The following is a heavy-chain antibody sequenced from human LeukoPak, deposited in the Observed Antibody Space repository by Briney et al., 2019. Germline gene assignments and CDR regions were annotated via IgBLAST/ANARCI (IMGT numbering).Heavy chain of an antibody. Sequence: GGSLRLSCAASAFTFSDYYMSWIRQAPGKGLEWVSYISTSGSTIYYADSAKGRFTISRDNAKNSLYLQMNSLRAEDTAVYYCARAYDSSGYYRQDPFDIWGQGTMVTVSS. D-gene: IGHD3-22*01. J-gene: IGHJ3*02. CDR2: ISTSGSTI. CDR1: AFTFSDYY. V-gene: IGHV3-11*04. CDR3: ARAYDSSGYYRQDPFDI.